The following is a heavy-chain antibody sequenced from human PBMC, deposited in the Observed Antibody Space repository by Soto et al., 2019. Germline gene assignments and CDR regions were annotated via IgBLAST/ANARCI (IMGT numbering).Heavy chain of an antibody. Sequence: GGSLRLSCAASGFTFSSYGMHWVRQAPGKGLEWVAVIWYDGSNKYYADSVKGRFTISRDNSKNTLYLQMNSLRAEDTAVYYCARDLSDYCGGDCPFDYWGQGTLVTVSS. J-gene: IGHJ4*02. CDR1: GFTFSSYG. CDR3: ARDLSDYCGGDCPFDY. CDR2: IWYDGSNK. V-gene: IGHV3-33*01. D-gene: IGHD2-21*02.